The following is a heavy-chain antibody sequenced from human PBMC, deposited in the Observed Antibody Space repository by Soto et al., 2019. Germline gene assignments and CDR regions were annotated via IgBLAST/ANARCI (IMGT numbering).Heavy chain of an antibody. V-gene: IGHV4-34*01. J-gene: IGHJ4*02. CDR2: INHSGST. D-gene: IGHD2-15*01. CDR3: ARVGAGYCSGGSCYHTFDY. Sequence: QVQLQQWGAGLLKPSETLSLTCAVYGGSFSGYYWSWIRQPPGKGLEWIGEINHSGSTNYNPSLNSRDTISGDTSKHQFSLKLSSVTAADTAVYYCARVGAGYCSGGSCYHTFDYWGQGTLVTVSS. CDR1: GGSFSGYY.